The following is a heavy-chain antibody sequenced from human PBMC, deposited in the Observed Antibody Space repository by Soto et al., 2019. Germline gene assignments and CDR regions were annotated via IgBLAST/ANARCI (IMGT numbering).Heavy chain of an antibody. J-gene: IGHJ4*02. Sequence: QVQLVQSGAEVKNPGASVKVSCKGSGYTFTRHGMHWVRQAPGQGLEWMGWINTDNGHTVYTEKFQGRVTITRDTSANTAYMDLSSLRFEDTAVYYCAIEETNSGNWVYWGQGSLVTVSS. V-gene: IGHV1-3*04. CDR1: GYTFTRHG. D-gene: IGHD3-10*01. CDR2: INTDNGHT. CDR3: AIEETNSGNWVY.